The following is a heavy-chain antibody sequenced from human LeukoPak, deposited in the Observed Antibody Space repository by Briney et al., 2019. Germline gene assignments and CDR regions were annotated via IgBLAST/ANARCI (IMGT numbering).Heavy chain of an antibody. V-gene: IGHV3-21*01. CDR3: ARAEALKFRDFDY. CDR2: ITSSGSYI. Sequence: GGSLRLSCAASGFTFSSYSMNWVRQAPGKGLEWVSSITSSGSYIYYADSVKGRLTISRDNARNSLYLQMNSLRAEDTAIYYCARAEALKFRDFDYWGQGTLVTVSS. J-gene: IGHJ4*02. CDR1: GFTFSSYS.